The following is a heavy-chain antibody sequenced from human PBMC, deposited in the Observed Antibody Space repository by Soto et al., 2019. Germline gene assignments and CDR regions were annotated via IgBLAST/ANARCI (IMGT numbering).Heavy chain of an antibody. D-gene: IGHD4-17*01. V-gene: IGHV3-64D*08. J-gene: IGHJ4*02. CDR2: ISSNGGST. CDR3: ATSSYGDYGEYYFDY. Sequence: GGSLRLSCSASGFTFSSYAMHWVRQAPGKGLEYVSAISSNGGSTYYADSVKGRFTISRDNSKNTLYLQMSSLRAEDTAVYYCATSSYGDYGEYYFDYWGQGTLVTVSS. CDR1: GFTFSSYA.